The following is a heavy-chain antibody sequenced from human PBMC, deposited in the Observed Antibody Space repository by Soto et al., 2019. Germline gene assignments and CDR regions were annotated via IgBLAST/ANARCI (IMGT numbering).Heavy chain of an antibody. D-gene: IGHD6-13*01. CDR1: GFTFSSYA. J-gene: IGHJ6*02. Sequence: EVQLLESGGGLVQPGGSLRLSCAASGFTFSSYAMSWVRQAPGKGLEWVSAISGSGGSTYYADSVKGRFTISRDNSKNTLYLQMNSLRAEDTAVYYCATTEQQLVLYYYYGMDVWGQGTTVTVSS. V-gene: IGHV3-23*01. CDR2: ISGSGGST. CDR3: ATTEQQLVLYYYYGMDV.